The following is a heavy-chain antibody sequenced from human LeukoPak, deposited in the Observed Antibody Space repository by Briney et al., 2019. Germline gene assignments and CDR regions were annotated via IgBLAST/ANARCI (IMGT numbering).Heavy chain of an antibody. CDR2: INPNSGRT. D-gene: IGHD2-21*01. CDR3: ARAHIGNDLFIDY. J-gene: IGHJ4*02. V-gene: IGHV1-2*06. CDR1: GYTFTGYY. Sequence: GASVKVSCKGSGYTFTGYYMDWVRQAPGQGLEWMGRINPNSGRTNYAHQFQGRVTMTRDTSISTAYMDLSSLKSDDTAVYYCARAHIGNDLFIDYWGQGTLVTVSS.